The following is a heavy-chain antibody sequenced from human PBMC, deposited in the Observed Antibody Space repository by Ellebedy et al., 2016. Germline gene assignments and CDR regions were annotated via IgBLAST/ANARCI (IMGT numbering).Heavy chain of an antibody. CDR1: GFTLGSYW. V-gene: IGHV3-74*01. CDR2: INPDGSST. D-gene: IGHD4-17*01. CDR3: ARGKIGADV. J-gene: IGHJ6*02. Sequence: GESLKISCAASGFTLGSYWMHWVRQTPGKGLAYISRINPDGSSTSYADSVKGRFTISRDNAKNTVDLQMNSLRADDTAVYYCARGKIGADVWGQGTTVTVSS.